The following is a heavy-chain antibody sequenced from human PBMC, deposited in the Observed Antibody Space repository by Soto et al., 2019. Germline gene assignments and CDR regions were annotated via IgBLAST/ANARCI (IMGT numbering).Heavy chain of an antibody. Sequence: GSLRLSCAASGFTFSSYAMSWVRQAPGKGLEWVSAISGSGGSTYYADSVKGRFTISRDNSKNTLYLQMNSLRAEDTAVYYCAKDLSAALKSYYFDYWGQGTLVTVSS. CDR1: GFTFSSYA. D-gene: IGHD6-13*01. J-gene: IGHJ4*02. CDR2: ISGSGGST. CDR3: AKDLSAALKSYYFDY. V-gene: IGHV3-23*01.